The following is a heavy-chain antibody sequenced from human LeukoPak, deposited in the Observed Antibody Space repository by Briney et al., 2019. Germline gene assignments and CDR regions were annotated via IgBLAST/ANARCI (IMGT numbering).Heavy chain of an antibody. Sequence: SETLSLTCAVYGGSFSGYYWSWIRQPPGKGLEWIGEINHSGSTNYNPSLKSRVTISVDTSKNQFSLKLSSVTAADTAVYYCARGVLVVPAANSPYYFDYWGQGTLVTVSS. CDR1: GGSFSGYY. CDR2: INHSGST. J-gene: IGHJ4*02. D-gene: IGHD2-2*01. CDR3: ARGVLVVPAANSPYYFDY. V-gene: IGHV4-34*01.